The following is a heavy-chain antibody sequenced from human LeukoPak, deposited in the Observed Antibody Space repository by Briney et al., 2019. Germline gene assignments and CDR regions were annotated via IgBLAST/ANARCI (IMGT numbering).Heavy chain of an antibody. V-gene: IGHV4-34*01. Sequence: SETLSLTCAVYGGSFSGYYWSWIRQPPGKGLEWIGEINHSGSTNYNPSLKSRVTISVDTSKNQFSLKLSSVTAADTAVYYCARGGRYYGSGSPDAFDFWGQGTMVTVSS. CDR3: ARGGRYYGSGSPDAFDF. CDR1: GGSFSGYY. CDR2: INHSGST. J-gene: IGHJ3*01. D-gene: IGHD3-10*01.